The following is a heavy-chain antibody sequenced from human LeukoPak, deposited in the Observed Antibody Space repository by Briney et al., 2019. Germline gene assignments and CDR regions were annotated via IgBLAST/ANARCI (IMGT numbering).Heavy chain of an antibody. CDR2: INHSGST. Sequence: SETLSLTYAVYGGSFSGYYWSWIRQPPGKGLEWIGEINHSGSTNYNPSLKSRVTISVDTSKNQFSLKLSSVTAADTAVYYCAREGGTSCYYFDYWGQGTLVTVSS. J-gene: IGHJ4*02. CDR1: GGSFSGYY. D-gene: IGHD2-2*01. V-gene: IGHV4-34*01. CDR3: AREGGTSCYYFDY.